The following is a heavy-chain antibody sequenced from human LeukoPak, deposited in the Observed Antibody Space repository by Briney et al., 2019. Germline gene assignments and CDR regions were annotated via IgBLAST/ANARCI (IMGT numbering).Heavy chain of an antibody. J-gene: IGHJ4*02. Sequence: GSGPTLVNPTQTLTLTCTFSGFSLNTRGVGVGWIRQPPVRALEWLALIYWDDDRRYSPSLKSRLTITKDTSRNQVVLTMTNMDPVDTATYFCAHRKNYYDSSVFDNWGQGTLVTVSS. CDR3: AHRKNYYDSSVFDN. CDR2: IYWDDDR. D-gene: IGHD3-22*01. V-gene: IGHV2-5*02. CDR1: GFSLNTRGVG.